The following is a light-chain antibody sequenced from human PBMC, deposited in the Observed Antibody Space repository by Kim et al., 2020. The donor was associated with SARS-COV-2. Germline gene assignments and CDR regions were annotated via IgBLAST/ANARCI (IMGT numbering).Light chain of an antibody. Sequence: PGKTARVSWGGNSIGSKSVHWYQQKSGQAPLLVISYDSDRPSGIPERFSGSNSGNTATLTISRVEAGDEADYYCQVWDSSSDHRVVFGGGTKLTVL. CDR1: SIGSKS. CDR3: QVWDSSSDHRVV. V-gene: IGLV3-21*04. CDR2: YDS. J-gene: IGLJ2*01.